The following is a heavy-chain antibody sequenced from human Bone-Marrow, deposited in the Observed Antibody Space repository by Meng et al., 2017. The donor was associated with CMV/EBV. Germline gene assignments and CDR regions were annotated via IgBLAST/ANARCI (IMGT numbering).Heavy chain of an antibody. CDR2: ISSSGSTI. J-gene: IGHJ4*02. V-gene: IGHV3-48*03. CDR1: GFTFDDYA. D-gene: IGHD5-24*01. CDR3: AKNPGYNSETSFDY. Sequence: GESLKISCAASGFTFDDYAMHWVRQAPGKGLEWVSYISSSGSTIYYADSVKGRFTISRDNAKNSLYLQMNSLIAEDTAVYYCAKNPGYNSETSFDYWGQGTLVTVSS.